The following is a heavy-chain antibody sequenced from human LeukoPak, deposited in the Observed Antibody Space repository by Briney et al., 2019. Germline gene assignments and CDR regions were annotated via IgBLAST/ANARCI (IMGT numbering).Heavy chain of an antibody. D-gene: IGHD3-9*01. CDR1: GYTFTSYA. CDR3: ARDYDIVTGYYRAPNWFDP. J-gene: IGHJ5*02. CDR2: INAGNGNT. Sequence: GASVKVSCKASGYTFTSYAMHWVRQAPGQRLEWMGWINAGNGNTKYSQKFQGRVTITRDTSASTAYMELSSLRSEDTAVYYCARDYDIVTGYYRAPNWFDPWGQGTLVTVSS. V-gene: IGHV1-3*01.